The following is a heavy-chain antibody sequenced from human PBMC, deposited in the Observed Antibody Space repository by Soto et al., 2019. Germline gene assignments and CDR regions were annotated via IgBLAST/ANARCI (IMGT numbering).Heavy chain of an antibody. CDR3: ARVSSSGWYTAAY. Sequence: QVQLVQSGDEVKRPGASVKVSCKASGYTFTSYDINWVRQAPGQGLEWMGWISGYNGNTNYAQKLQGRVTMTADTSTSTAYMELRSLSSDDTAVYYCARVSSSGWYTAAYWGQGTLVTVSS. CDR2: ISGYNGNT. V-gene: IGHV1-18*01. D-gene: IGHD6-19*01. J-gene: IGHJ4*02. CDR1: GYTFTSYD.